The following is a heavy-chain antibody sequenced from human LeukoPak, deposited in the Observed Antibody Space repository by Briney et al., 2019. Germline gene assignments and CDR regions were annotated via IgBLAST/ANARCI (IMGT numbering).Heavy chain of an antibody. CDR1: GFTFSSYW. J-gene: IGHJ6*03. CDR2: IKQDGSEK. Sequence: GGSLRLSCAASGFTFSSYWMSWVRQAPGKGLEWVANIKQDGSEKYYVDSVQGRFTISRDNAKNSLYLQMNSLRAEDTAVYYCAARSRYSSGSYYYYMDVWGKGTTVTVSS. D-gene: IGHD3-10*01. V-gene: IGHV3-7*01. CDR3: AARSRYSSGSYYYYMDV.